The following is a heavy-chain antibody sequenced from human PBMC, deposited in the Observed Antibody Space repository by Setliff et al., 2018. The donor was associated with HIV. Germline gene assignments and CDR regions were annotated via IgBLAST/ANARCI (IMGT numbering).Heavy chain of an antibody. Sequence: GGSLRLSCTASGFTFSTNWMGWVRQAPGKGLEWVANIRQDGNERYYVDSVRGRFTISRDNTKNSLYLQMNSLRVEDTAVYYCVGSPAEAASAAWDEAFDIWGQGTLVTV. CDR2: IRQDGNER. J-gene: IGHJ3*02. V-gene: IGHV3-7*01. CDR3: VGSPAEAASAAWDEAFDI. D-gene: IGHD1-26*01. CDR1: GFTFSTNW.